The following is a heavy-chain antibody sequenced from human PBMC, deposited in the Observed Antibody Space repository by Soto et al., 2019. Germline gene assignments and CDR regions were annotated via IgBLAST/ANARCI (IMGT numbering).Heavy chain of an antibody. V-gene: IGHV4-59*01. Sequence: SETLSLTCTVSGGSISSYYWSWIRQHPGKGLEWIGYIYYSGSTNYNPSLKSRVTISVDTSKNQFSLKLSSVTAADTAVYYCAREPYYYDSSGYPSETWFDPWGQGTLVTVSS. CDR1: GGSISSYY. D-gene: IGHD3-22*01. CDR2: IYYSGST. J-gene: IGHJ5*02. CDR3: AREPYYYDSSGYPSETWFDP.